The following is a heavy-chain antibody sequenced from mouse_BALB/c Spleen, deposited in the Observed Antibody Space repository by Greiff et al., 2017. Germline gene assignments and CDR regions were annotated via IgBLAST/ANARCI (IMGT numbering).Heavy chain of an antibody. D-gene: IGHD1-1*01. J-gene: IGHJ4*01. CDR2: INPNNGDT. CDR1: GYTFTDYY. Sequence: VQLKESGPELVKPGASVKMSCKASGYTFTDYYMKWVKQSHGKSLEWIGAINPNNGDTFYNQKFKGKATLTVDKSSSTAYMQLNSLTSEDSAVYYCARRGTTVVEGYYAMAYWGQGTSVTVSS. V-gene: IGHV1-26*01. CDR3: ARRGTTVVEGYYAMAY.